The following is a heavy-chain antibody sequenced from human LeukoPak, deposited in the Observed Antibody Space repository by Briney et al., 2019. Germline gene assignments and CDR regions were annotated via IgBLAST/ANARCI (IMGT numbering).Heavy chain of an antibody. J-gene: IGHJ4*02. CDR3: ARVDSGGSTLFDY. Sequence: RGSLRLSCAAPGFTFRISSMNTVRQAPGKGLEWVSYISSSSSTIYYADSVKGRFTISRDNAKNSLYLQMNSLRAEDTAVYYCARVDSGGSTLFDYWGQGTLVTVSS. CDR1: GFTFRISS. D-gene: IGHD2-15*01. V-gene: IGHV3-48*04. CDR2: ISSSSSTI.